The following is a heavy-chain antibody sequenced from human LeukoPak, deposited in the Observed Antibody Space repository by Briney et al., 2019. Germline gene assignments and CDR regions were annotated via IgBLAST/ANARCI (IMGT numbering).Heavy chain of an antibody. D-gene: IGHD5-12*01. Sequence: ASVKVSCKASGGTFSSYAISWVRQAPGQGLEWMGRIIPILGIANYAQKFQGRVTITADKSTSTAYMELSSLRSEDTAVYYCARLYSGYDIRHAFDIWGQGTMVTVSS. CDR1: GGTFSSYA. J-gene: IGHJ3*02. V-gene: IGHV1-69*04. CDR2: IIPILGIA. CDR3: ARLYSGYDIRHAFDI.